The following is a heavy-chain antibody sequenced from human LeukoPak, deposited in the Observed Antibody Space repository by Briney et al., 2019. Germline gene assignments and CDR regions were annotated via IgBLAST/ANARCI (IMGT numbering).Heavy chain of an antibody. Sequence: GGSLRLSCAASGFTFSSYAMSWVRQAPGKGLEWVSAISGSGGSTYYADSVKGRFTISRDNAKNSLYLQMNSLRAEDTALYYCARGKLLVDDYWGQGTLVTVSS. J-gene: IGHJ4*02. CDR3: ARGKLLVDDY. CDR2: ISGSGGST. V-gene: IGHV3-23*01. CDR1: GFTFSSYA. D-gene: IGHD6-13*01.